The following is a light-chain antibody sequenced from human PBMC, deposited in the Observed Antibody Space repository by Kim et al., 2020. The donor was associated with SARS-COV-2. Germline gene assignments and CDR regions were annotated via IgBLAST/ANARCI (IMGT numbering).Light chain of an antibody. V-gene: IGKV3-20*01. Sequence: SPGQTTNTSRRARKSFRVRYLAWYVQNPGQAPRLLIYGASSRATGIPDRFSGSGCGTDFTLTISRLEPEDFAVYYCQQYGSSPPYTFGQGTKLEI. CDR3: QQYGSSPPYT. J-gene: IGKJ2*01. CDR1: KSFRVRY. CDR2: GAS.